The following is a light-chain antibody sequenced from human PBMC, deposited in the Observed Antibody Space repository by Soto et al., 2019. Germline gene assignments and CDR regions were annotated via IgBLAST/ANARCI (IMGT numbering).Light chain of an antibody. CDR2: EVV. Sequence: LAQPASASGSPGQSITISCSGTSSNIGGYNVVSWYQHHPGKAPRLIIYEVVQRPSGVPDRFSGSKSGNTASLTVSGLQAADEADYFCKSYAGSNTYVFGSGTKVTVL. V-gene: IGLV2-8*01. J-gene: IGLJ1*01. CDR3: KSYAGSNTYV. CDR1: SSNIGGYNV.